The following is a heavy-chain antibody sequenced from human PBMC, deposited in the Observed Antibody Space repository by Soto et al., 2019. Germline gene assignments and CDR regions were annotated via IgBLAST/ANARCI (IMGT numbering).Heavy chain of an antibody. V-gene: IGHV3-21*01. CDR3: ARVSRSSTSCYGIHMDV. CDR1: GFTFSSYS. J-gene: IGHJ6*03. CDR2: ISSSSSYI. Sequence: GGSLRLSCAASGFTFSSYSMNWVRQAPGKGLEWVSSISSSSSYIYYADSVKGRFTISRDNAKNSLYLQMNSLRAEDTAVYYWARVSRSSTSCYGIHMDVWGKGTTVTVSS. D-gene: IGHD2-2*01.